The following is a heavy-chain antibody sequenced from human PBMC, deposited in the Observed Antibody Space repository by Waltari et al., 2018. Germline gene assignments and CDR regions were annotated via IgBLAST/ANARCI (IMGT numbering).Heavy chain of an antibody. Sequence: QEQVVESGGGVVQPGGSLRLSCAASGFSFSNYGMHWVRQAPGKGLGWVATISYDGANKYHADSVKGRFTISRDNSKNTLYLQMNSLRAEETAVYYCAKDWRWEQLVYGFNIWGQGTMVT. D-gene: IGHD3-3*01. CDR3: AKDWRWEQLVYGFNI. CDR1: GFSFSNYG. CDR2: ISYDGANK. J-gene: IGHJ3*02. V-gene: IGHV3-30*18.